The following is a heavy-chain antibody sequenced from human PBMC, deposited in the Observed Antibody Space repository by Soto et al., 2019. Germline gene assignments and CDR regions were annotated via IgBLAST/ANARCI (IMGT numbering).Heavy chain of an antibody. D-gene: IGHD1-26*01. CDR2: TYYRSKWYY. V-gene: IGHV6-1*01. CDR3: ARGEQYSGRIFDY. J-gene: IGHJ4*03. CDR1: GDSVSSNSSG. Sequence: PSQTRSLTCAIPGDSVSSNSSGWSCVSQSPSRGLEWLGRTYYRSKWYYEYAVSVRGRITINPDTSKNQYSLQLNSVTPEDTAVYFCARGEQYSGRIFDYWGQGITVTVSS.